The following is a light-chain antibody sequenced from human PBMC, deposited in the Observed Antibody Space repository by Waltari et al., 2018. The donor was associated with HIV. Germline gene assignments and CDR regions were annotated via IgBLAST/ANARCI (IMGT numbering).Light chain of an antibody. CDR1: SSNIGNNY. Sequence: QSVLTQPPSVSAAPGQKVTISCSGSSSNIGNNYVSWYQQLPGTAPKILIYDNKRRPSGIPDRLSGSKSGTSATLGITGLQTGDEADYYCGTWDSSLSAGVFGGGTKLTVL. CDR2: DNK. CDR3: GTWDSSLSAGV. V-gene: IGLV1-51*01. J-gene: IGLJ2*01.